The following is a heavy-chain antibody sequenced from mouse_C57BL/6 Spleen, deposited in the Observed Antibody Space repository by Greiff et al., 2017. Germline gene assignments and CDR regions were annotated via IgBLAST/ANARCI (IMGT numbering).Heavy chain of an antibody. CDR3: ARFDYDYYAMDY. CDR1: GYTFTDYY. J-gene: IGHJ4*01. D-gene: IGHD2-4*01. Sequence: VQLQQSGAELVRPGASVKLSCKASGYTFTDYYINWVKQRPGQGLAWIARIYPGSGNTYYNEKFKGKATLTAEKSSSTAYMQLSSLTSEDSAVYVCARFDYDYYAMDYWGQGTSVTVSS. CDR2: IYPGSGNT. V-gene: IGHV1-76*01.